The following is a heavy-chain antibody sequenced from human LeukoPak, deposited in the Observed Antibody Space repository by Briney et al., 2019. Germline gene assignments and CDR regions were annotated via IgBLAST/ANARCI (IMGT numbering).Heavy chain of an antibody. CDR2: INHSGST. CDR3: ARLRTGTLDAFDI. CDR1: GGSFSGYY. J-gene: IGHJ3*02. Sequence: PSETLSLTCALYGGSFSGYYWSWIRQPPGKGLEWIGEINHSGSTNYNPSLKSRVTISVDTSKNQFSLKLSSVTAADTAVYYCARLRTGTLDAFDIWGQGTMVTVSS. V-gene: IGHV4-34*01. D-gene: IGHD2-8*02.